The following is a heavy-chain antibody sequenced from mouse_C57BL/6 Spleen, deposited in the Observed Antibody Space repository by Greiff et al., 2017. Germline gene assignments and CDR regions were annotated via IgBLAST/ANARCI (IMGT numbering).Heavy chain of an antibody. CDR2: ISDGGSYT. CDR1: GFTFSSYA. J-gene: IGHJ4*01. Sequence: EVHLVESGGGLVKPGGSLKLSCAASGFTFSSYAMSWVRQTPEKRLEWVATISDGGSYTYYPDNVKGRFTISRDNAKNNLYLQMSHLKSEDTAMDYCAREVTVVDAMDYWGQGTSVTVSS. V-gene: IGHV5-4*01. D-gene: IGHD1-1*01. CDR3: AREVTVVDAMDY.